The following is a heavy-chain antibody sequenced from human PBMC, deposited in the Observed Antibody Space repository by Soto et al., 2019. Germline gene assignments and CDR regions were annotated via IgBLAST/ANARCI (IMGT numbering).Heavy chain of an antibody. D-gene: IGHD4-17*01. CDR2: IYYSGST. Sequence: QLQLQESGPGLVKPSETLSLTCTVSGGSISSSTYYWGWIRQPPGKGLEWIGSIYYSGSTYYNPSLKSRVTISVDTSTNQFSLKLSSVTAADTAVYYCANSYGDYVSYWGQGTLVPVSS. CDR3: ANSYGDYVSY. V-gene: IGHV4-39*01. J-gene: IGHJ4*02. CDR1: GGSISSSTYY.